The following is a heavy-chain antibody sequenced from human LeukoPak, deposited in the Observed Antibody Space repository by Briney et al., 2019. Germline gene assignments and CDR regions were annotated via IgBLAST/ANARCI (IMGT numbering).Heavy chain of an antibody. CDR2: INPDSGGK. Sequence: ASVKVSCKASGYTFTGYYIHWVRHPQGQGLEWMGGINPDSGGKNYAQEFQGRVTMTRDTSISTAYMELSRLRSDDTAVYYCARAQGAYCTNGVCPNWFDPWGQGTLVTVSS. J-gene: IGHJ5*02. CDR1: GYTFTGYY. CDR3: ARAQGAYCTNGVCPNWFDP. D-gene: IGHD2-8*01. V-gene: IGHV1-2*02.